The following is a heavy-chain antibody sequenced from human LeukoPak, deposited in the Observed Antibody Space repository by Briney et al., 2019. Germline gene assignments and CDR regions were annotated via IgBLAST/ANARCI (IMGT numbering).Heavy chain of an antibody. D-gene: IGHD2-15*01. CDR3: ARGRSIVVMVAAPGWFDP. V-gene: IGHV1-69*13. J-gene: IGHJ5*02. CDR2: IIPVFGTA. Sequence: GASVKVSCKASGGTFGSYAISWVRQAPGQGLEWMGGIIPVFGTAEYAQKFQGRVTVTADESTSTAYMELGSLRSEDTAVYYCARGRSIVVMVAAPGWFDPWGQGTLVTVSS. CDR1: GGTFGSYA.